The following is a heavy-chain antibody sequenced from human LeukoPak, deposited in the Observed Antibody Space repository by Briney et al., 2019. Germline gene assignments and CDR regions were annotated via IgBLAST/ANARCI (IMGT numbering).Heavy chain of an antibody. Sequence: GASVKVSCKASGGTFSSYAINWVRQATGQGLEWMGWMNPNSGNTGYAQKFQGRVTMTRNTSISTAYMELRSLRSDDTAVYYCARDLYFGYSGYDPLDYWGQGTLVTVSS. CDR3: ARDLYFGYSGYDPLDY. D-gene: IGHD5-12*01. J-gene: IGHJ4*02. CDR2: MNPNSGNT. CDR1: GGTFSSYA. V-gene: IGHV1-8*02.